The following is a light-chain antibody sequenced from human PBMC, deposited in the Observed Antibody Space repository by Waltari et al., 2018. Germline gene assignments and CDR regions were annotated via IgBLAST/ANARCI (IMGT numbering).Light chain of an antibody. CDR1: QSVLYSPNNKTY. Sequence: DIVMTQSPDSLAVSLGERATINCKSSQSVLYSPNNKTYLAWYQQKPGQPPKLISHWASTRETGVPDRFRGSGSGTDFTLTISSLQAEDVAVYYCQQYYSTPHTFGQGTKLEIK. CDR2: WAS. V-gene: IGKV4-1*01. J-gene: IGKJ2*01. CDR3: QQYYSTPHT.